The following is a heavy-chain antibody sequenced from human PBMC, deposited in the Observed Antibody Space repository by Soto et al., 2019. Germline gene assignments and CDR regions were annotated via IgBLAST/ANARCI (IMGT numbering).Heavy chain of an antibody. CDR3: ARGGYCSGGRCLWKSTGMDV. J-gene: IGHJ6*02. CDR2: ISSSGSNI. V-gene: IGHV3-11*01. CDR1: GFTFSVYY. Sequence: QVQLVESGGGLVKPGGSLRLSCAASGFTFSVYYMPWVRQAPGKGLEWISYISSSGSNIFYAPSVKGRFTISRDNAKNSLDLQIDRLRTEDTAVYFCARGGYCSGGRCLWKSTGMDVWGRGTTVTVSS. D-gene: IGHD2-15*01.